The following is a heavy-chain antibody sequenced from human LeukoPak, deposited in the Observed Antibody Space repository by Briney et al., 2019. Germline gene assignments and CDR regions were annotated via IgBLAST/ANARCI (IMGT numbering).Heavy chain of an antibody. CDR3: TKGSMKSSGYDS. CDR1: GFTFTSSG. Sequence: GGSLRLSCAASGFTFTSSGMSWVRQAPGKGLEWVSAISGTGGSTFYADSVKGRFTIPRDNSKNTLYLQMNSLRADDTAVFYCTKGSMKSSGYDSRGQGTLVTVSS. V-gene: IGHV3-23*01. CDR2: ISGTGGST. J-gene: IGHJ4*02. D-gene: IGHD6-19*01.